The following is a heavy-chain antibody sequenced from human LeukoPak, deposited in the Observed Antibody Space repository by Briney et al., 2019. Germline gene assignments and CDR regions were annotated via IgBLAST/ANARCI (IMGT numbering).Heavy chain of an antibody. V-gene: IGHV3-23*01. J-gene: IGHJ6*02. Sequence: GGSLRLSCAASGFTFSSYSMNWVRQAPGKGLEWVSSMSGSGGSTYYADSVKGRFTISRDDSKNTLYLQMNSLRAEDTAVYYCARVRYGELDVWGQGTTVTVSS. CDR3: ARVRYGELDV. CDR1: GFTFSSYS. CDR2: MSGSGGST. D-gene: IGHD4-17*01.